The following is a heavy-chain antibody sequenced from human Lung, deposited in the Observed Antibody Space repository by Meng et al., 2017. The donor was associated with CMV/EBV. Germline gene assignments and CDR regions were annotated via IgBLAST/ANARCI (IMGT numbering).Heavy chain of an antibody. Sequence: QVQLRASGPALVKPSDTLSPTCAVSGDSITNHNWWAWVRQPPGKGLEWIGEIPHRGSSAYNPSLKSRVSMSIDKSKNQFSLKLTSVTAADTAVYHCLRRSGGSVWGQGTLVTVSS. CDR1: GDSITNHNW. J-gene: IGHJ1*01. CDR2: IPHRGSS. D-gene: IGHD3-10*01. CDR3: LRRSGGSV. V-gene: IGHV4-4*02.